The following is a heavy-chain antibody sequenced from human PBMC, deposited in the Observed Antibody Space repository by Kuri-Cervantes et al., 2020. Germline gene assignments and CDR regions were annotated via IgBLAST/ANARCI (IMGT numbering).Heavy chain of an antibody. V-gene: IGHV3-23*01. CDR1: GFTFSSYA. Sequence: GGSLRLSCAASGFTFSSYAMSWVRQAPGKGLEWVSAISGSGGSIYYADSVKGRFTVSRDNAKNSLYLQMNSLRAEDTAVYYCARDYYGDFYFDYWGQGTLVTVSS. J-gene: IGHJ4*02. D-gene: IGHD4-17*01. CDR3: ARDYYGDFYFDY. CDR2: ISGSGGSI.